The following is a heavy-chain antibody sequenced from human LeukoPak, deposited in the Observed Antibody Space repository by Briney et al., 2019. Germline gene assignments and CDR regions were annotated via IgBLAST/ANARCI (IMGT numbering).Heavy chain of an antibody. CDR1: GVSTTTSF. D-gene: IGHD2-21*02. J-gene: IGHJ3*02. V-gene: IGHV4-4*07. Sequence: PSETLSLTCTGSGVSTTTSFWSWIRQPAGKGLEWIARIYTSGSTDYNPSLKSRVSMSLDTSKSQLSLELNSVTAADTAVYFCARGPGALTQETFDMWGQGTLVTVSS. CDR3: ARGPGALTQETFDM. CDR2: IYTSGST.